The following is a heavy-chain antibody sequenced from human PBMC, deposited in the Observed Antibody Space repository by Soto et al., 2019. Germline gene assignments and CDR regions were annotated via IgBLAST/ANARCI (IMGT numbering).Heavy chain of an antibody. CDR3: ATVVSNHALGHHYYRYGMDV. CDR1: GGTFSRFG. CDR2: IIPMLGTP. D-gene: IGHD3-16*02. V-gene: IGHV1-69*11. Sequence: QVQLVQSGAEVKKPRSSVKVSCKTSGGTFSRFGISWVRQARGQGLEWMGGIIPMLGTPNYAQKFQGRVTITEDVTTNTTHMEKSRLVSEETAVYFSATVVSNHALGHHYYRYGMDVWGQGTAVTVSS. J-gene: IGHJ6*02.